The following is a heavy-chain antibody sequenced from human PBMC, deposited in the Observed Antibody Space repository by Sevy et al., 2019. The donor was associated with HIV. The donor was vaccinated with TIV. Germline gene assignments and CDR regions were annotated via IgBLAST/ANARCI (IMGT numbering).Heavy chain of an antibody. J-gene: IGHJ6*02. CDR2: ISSSGSTI. CDR1: GFTFSDYY. Sequence: GESLKISCAASGFTFSDYYMSWIRQAPGKGLEWVSYISSSGSTIYYADSVKGRFTISRDNAKNSLYLQMNSLRAEDTAVYYCASFCSGGSCPIHYYYGMDVWGQGTTVTVSS. CDR3: ASFCSGGSCPIHYYYGMDV. V-gene: IGHV3-11*01. D-gene: IGHD2-15*01.